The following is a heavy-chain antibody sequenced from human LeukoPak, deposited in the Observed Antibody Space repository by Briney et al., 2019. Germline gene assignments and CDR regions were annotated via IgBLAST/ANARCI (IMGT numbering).Heavy chain of an antibody. Sequence: GGSLRLSCAASGFTFTSYTMNWVRQAPGKGLEWVSSISSSSSDISYADSLKGRFTISRDNANNLLYVQMNSLRAEDTAVYFRAREMNDRELDFYYGMDVWGQGTTVTVSS. D-gene: IGHD1-1*01. CDR1: GFTFTSYT. J-gene: IGHJ6*02. CDR3: AREMNDRELDFYYGMDV. V-gene: IGHV3-21*01. CDR2: ISSSSSDI.